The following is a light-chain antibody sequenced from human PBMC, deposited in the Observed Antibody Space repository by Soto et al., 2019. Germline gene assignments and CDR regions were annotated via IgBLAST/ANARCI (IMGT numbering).Light chain of an antibody. J-gene: IGKJ5*01. Sequence: EILMTQSPATLSVSPGERATLSCRASQSVSGNLAWYQQKPGQAPRLLIYGASTRATGIPARFRGSESGTEFTLTISSLQSEDFAVYYCQQYNSWPPITFGQGTRLEIK. CDR3: QQYNSWPPIT. V-gene: IGKV3D-15*01. CDR2: GAS. CDR1: QSVSGN.